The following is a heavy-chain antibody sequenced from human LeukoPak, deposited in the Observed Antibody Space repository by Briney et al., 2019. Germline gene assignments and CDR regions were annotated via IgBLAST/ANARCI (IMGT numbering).Heavy chain of an antibody. Sequence: SETLSLTCTVSGGPISSYYWSWIRQPAGKGLEWIGRIYTSGSTNYNPSLKSRVTMSVDTSKNQFSLKLSSVTAADTAVYYCARDSLAYYGSGSYQYYYGMDVWGQGTTVTVSS. CDR2: IYTSGST. V-gene: IGHV4-4*07. CDR3: ARDSLAYYGSGSYQYYYGMDV. D-gene: IGHD3-10*01. CDR1: GGPISSYY. J-gene: IGHJ6*02.